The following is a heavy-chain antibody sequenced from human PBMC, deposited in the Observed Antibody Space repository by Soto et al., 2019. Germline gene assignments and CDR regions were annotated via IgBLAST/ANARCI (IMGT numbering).Heavy chain of an antibody. CDR3: ARGGYYDNNWVKLRLSGLDG. CDR1: GYTFIRYG. D-gene: IGHD3-16*01. Sequence: QVQLVQSAGEMKKPGASVQVSCKASGYTFIRYGITWVRQAPGQGFEWMGWISPYDDSTIYAQKLQGRVTMPADTATGIVNRALRSLKSDDAPVYYCARGGYYDNNWVKLRLSGLDGWGEGASV. CDR2: ISPYDDST. V-gene: IGHV1-18*01. J-gene: IGHJ6*02.